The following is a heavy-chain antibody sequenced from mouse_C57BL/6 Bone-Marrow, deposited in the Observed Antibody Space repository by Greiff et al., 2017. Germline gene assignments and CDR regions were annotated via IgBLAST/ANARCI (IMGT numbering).Heavy chain of an antibody. D-gene: IGHD1-2*01. Sequence: EVQGVESGGDLVKPGGSLKLSCAASGFTFSSYGMSWVRQTPDKRLEWVATISSGGSYTYYPDSVKGRFTISRDNAKNTLYLQMSSLKSEDTAMYYCARQSFYFDYWGQGTTRTVSS. J-gene: IGHJ2*01. CDR2: ISSGGSYT. V-gene: IGHV5-6*01. CDR3: ARQSFYFDY. CDR1: GFTFSSYG.